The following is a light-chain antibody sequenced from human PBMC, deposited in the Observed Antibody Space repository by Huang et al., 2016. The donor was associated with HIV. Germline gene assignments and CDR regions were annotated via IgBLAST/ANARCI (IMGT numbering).Light chain of an antibody. CDR3: QHSFRSPYT. CDR1: QRISKY. CDR2: GAS. J-gene: IGKJ2*01. V-gene: IGKV1-39*01. Sequence: DIQMTQSPSSLSASVGDRVTITCRASQRISKYLNWYQQKPGRAPNRLIYGASNLQSGVPSRFSGSGSGTDFTLTISGLQPGDFATYYCQHSFRSPYTFGQGTKVDMK.